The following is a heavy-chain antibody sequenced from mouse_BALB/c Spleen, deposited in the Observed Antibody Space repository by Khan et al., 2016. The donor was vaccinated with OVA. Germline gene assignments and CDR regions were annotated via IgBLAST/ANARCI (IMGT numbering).Heavy chain of an antibody. CDR2: IYPGSDST. CDR1: GYTFTDYV. CDR3: ARAGWDVFAY. V-gene: IGHV1-77*01. Sequence: QVQLQQSGPELVKPGASVKMSCKASGYTFTDYVTNWVKQRNGQGLEWIGQIYPGSDSTYYNEKFKGKATLTADRSSSTAYMQLSNLTSEDSAVYFCARAGWDVFAYWGQGTLVTVSA. J-gene: IGHJ3*01. D-gene: IGHD4-1*01.